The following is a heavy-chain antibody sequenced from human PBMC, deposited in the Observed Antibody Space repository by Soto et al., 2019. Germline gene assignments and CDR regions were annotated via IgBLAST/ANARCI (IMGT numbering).Heavy chain of an antibody. CDR3: AREIAARHYYYYYYMDV. CDR2: IIPILGIA. Sequence: SVKVSCKASGGAFSSYTISWVRQAPGQGLEWMGRIIPILGIANYAQKFQGRVTITADKSTSTAYMELSSLRSEDTAVYYCAREIAARHYYYYYYMDVWGKGTTVTVSS. V-gene: IGHV1-69*04. D-gene: IGHD6-6*01. J-gene: IGHJ6*03. CDR1: GGAFSSYT.